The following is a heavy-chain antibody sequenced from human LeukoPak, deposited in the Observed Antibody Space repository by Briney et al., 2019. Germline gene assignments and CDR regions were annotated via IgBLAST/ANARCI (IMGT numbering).Heavy chain of an antibody. D-gene: IGHD2/OR15-2a*01. J-gene: IGHJ4*02. CDR2: INSDGSWT. Sequence: GGSLRLSCAASGNYWMHWVRQAPGKGLVWVSHINSDGSWTSYADSVKDRFTISKDNAKNTVYLQMNSLRAEDTAVYYCVSFYETYWGRGTLVTDSS. V-gene: IGHV3-74*01. CDR1: GNYW. CDR3: VSFYETY.